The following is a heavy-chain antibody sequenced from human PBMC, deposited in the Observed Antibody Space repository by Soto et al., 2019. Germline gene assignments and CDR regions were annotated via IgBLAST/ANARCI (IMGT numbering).Heavy chain of an antibody. Sequence: EVQLVESGGGLVQPGRSLRLSCAASGFTFDDYAMHWVRQATGKGLEWVSGVSWNSGSIGYADSVKGRLTISRDNAKNSLYLLMNSLRAEDTALYYCAKGRGLVLSFYFDNWGQGTLVTGSS. V-gene: IGHV3-9*01. CDR2: VSWNSGSI. CDR1: GFTFDDYA. CDR3: AKGRGLVLSFYFDN. D-gene: IGHD6-19*01. J-gene: IGHJ4*02.